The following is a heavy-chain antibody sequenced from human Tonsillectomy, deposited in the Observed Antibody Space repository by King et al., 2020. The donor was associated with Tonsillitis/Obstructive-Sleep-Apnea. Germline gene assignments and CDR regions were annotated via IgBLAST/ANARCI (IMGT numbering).Heavy chain of an antibody. CDR2: ISTHSGNT. V-gene: IGHV1-18*01. CDR3: ARDIQFRFDP. D-gene: IGHD5-24*01. Sequence: QLVQSGAEVKKPGASVKVSCKASGYSFTNYGISWVRQAPGKGLEWMAWISTHSGNTHYAQKFQGRITMTTDTSTSTAYMELRSLRSDDTAVYYCARDIQFRFDPWGQGTLVTVSS. J-gene: IGHJ5*02. CDR1: GYSFTNYG.